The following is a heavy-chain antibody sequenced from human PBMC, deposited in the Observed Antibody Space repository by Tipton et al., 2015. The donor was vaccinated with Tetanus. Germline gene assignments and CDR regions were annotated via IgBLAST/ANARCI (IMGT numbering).Heavy chain of an antibody. Sequence: SLRLSCAASGFTFSSYEMNWVRQAPGKGLEWVSYISSSGSIVYYADSVKRRFTFSRDNAKNSLYLQMDSLRVEDTALYCCTRHRRGDGCNLGAYWGAGTRVTVSS. CDR1: GFTFSSYE. CDR2: ISSSGSIV. D-gene: IGHD5-24*01. CDR3: TRHRRGDGCNLGAY. V-gene: IGHV3-48*03. J-gene: IGHJ4*02.